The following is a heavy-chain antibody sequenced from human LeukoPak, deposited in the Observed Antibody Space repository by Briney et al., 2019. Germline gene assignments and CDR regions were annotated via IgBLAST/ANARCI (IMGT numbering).Heavy chain of an antibody. Sequence: PSETLSLTCTVSGGSISGYYWSWIRQPPGKGLEWIGYIYYSGSTKCNPSLKSRVTISVDTSKNQFSLRLTSVTAADTAVYYCARHFLCADDCYSLRPFDMWGQGTMVTVSS. CDR3: ARHFLCADDCYSLRPFDM. D-gene: IGHD2-21*02. CDR2: IYYSGST. V-gene: IGHV4-59*08. J-gene: IGHJ3*02. CDR1: GGSISGYY.